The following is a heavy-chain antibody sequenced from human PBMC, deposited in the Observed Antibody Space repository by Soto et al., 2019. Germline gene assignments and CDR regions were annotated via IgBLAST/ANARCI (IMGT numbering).Heavy chain of an antibody. CDR3: ARDYDILTGYYQYYFDY. Sequence: ASVKVSCKASGYTFTSYGISWVRQASGQGLEWMGWISAYNGNTNYAQKLQGRVTMTTDTSTSTAYMELRSLRSDDTAVYYCARDYDILTGYYQYYFDYWGQGTLVTVSS. D-gene: IGHD3-9*01. J-gene: IGHJ4*02. CDR1: GYTFTSYG. V-gene: IGHV1-18*01. CDR2: ISAYNGNT.